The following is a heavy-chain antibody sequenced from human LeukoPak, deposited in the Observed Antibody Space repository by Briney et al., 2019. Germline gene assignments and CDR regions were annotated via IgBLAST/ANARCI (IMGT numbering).Heavy chain of an antibody. Sequence: GGSLRLSCAASGFTFSSYGMSWVRQAPGKGLEWVSAISGSGGSTYYADSVKGRFTISRDNSKNTLYLQMNSLRAEDTAVYYCAKGREGGGSCYDYWGQGTLVTVSS. V-gene: IGHV3-23*01. J-gene: IGHJ4*02. CDR1: GFTFSSYG. D-gene: IGHD2-15*01. CDR2: ISGSGGST. CDR3: AKGREGGGSCYDY.